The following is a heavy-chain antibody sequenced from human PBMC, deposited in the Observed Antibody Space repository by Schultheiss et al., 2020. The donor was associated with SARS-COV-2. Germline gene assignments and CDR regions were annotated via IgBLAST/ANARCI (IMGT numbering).Heavy chain of an antibody. D-gene: IGHD3-16*01. J-gene: IGHJ6*02. V-gene: IGHV3-33*01. CDR1: GFTFSSYG. CDR3: ARDDRRRGIYYYYGMDV. Sequence: SLKISCAASGFTFSSYGMHWVRQAPGKGLEWVAVIWYDGSNKYYADSVKGRFTISRDNSKNTLYLQMNSLRAEDTAVYYCARDDRRRGIYYYYGMDVWGQGTTVTVSS. CDR2: IWYDGSNK.